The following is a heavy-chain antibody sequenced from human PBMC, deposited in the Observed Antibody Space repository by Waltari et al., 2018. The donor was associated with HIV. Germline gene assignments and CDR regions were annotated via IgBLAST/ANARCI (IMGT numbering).Heavy chain of an antibody. D-gene: IGHD2-15*01. J-gene: IGHJ5*02. CDR3: ARLDCSGGTCSPFDP. CDR1: GGSVFSIVSY. V-gene: IGHV4-39*01. Sequence: QLQLQESVPGLVKPSETLSLTCTVSGGSVFSIVSYWGWIRQPPGRGLEWIGTLYYTGNTYYNPSLQSRVTISVGVSKNQFSLKLGSVSASDTAVYYCARLDCSGGTCSPFDPWGQGTLVTVSS. CDR2: LYYTGNT.